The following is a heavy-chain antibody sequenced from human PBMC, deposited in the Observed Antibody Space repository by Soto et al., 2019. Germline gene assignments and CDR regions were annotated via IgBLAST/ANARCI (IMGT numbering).Heavy chain of an antibody. D-gene: IGHD3-16*01. J-gene: IGHJ6*02. V-gene: IGHV1-58*02. CDR1: GWSLSEYA. Sequence: SVKVARKAAGWSLSEYASGWRRQAPAQGLEWIGWIVVGSGNTNYAQKFQERVTINRDKSTSTAYMEMSSLRSEDTAVYYCAAQGGGDPCPSYYYYYGMDVWGQGTTVTVSS. CDR2: IVVGSGNT. CDR3: AAQGGGDPCPSYYYYYGMDV.